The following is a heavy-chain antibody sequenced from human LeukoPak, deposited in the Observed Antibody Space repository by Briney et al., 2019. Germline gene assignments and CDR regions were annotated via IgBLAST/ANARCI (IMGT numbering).Heavy chain of an antibody. CDR2: ISAYNGNT. V-gene: IGHV1-18*01. D-gene: IGHD3-10*01. CDR1: GYTCTSYG. CDR3: TLYYYGSGSVY. Sequence: GASVKVSCKASGYTCTSYGISWVRQAPGQGLEWMGWISAYNGNTNYAQKLQGRVTMTTDTSTSTAYMELRSLRSDDTAVYYCTLYYYGSGSVYWGQGTLVTVSS. J-gene: IGHJ4*02.